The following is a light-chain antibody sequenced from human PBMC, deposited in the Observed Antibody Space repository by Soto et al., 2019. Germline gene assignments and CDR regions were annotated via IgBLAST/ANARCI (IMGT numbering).Light chain of an antibody. J-gene: IGKJ2*01. CDR2: DAS. V-gene: IGKV3-11*01. Sequence: EIVLTQSPATLSLSPGERATLSCRASQSVSSYLAWYQQKPGQAPRLLIYDASNRATGIPARFSGSGSGTDFTLTISSLEPEDFAVYFCQQYSHRPPYTFGQGTKLEIK. CDR3: QQYSHRPPYT. CDR1: QSVSSY.